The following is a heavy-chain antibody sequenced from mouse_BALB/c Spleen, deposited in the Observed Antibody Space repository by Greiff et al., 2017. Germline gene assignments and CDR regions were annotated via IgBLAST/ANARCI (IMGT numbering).Heavy chain of an antibody. Sequence: EVKLVESGPGLVKPSQSLSLTCTVTGYSITSDYAWNWIRQFPGNKLEWMGYISYSGSTSYNPSLKSRISITRDTSKNQFFLQLNSVTTEDTATYYCARRNWAFAYWGQGTLVTVSA. CDR2: ISYSGST. J-gene: IGHJ3*01. V-gene: IGHV3-2*02. CDR3: ARRNWAFAY. CDR1: GYSITSDYA. D-gene: IGHD4-1*01.